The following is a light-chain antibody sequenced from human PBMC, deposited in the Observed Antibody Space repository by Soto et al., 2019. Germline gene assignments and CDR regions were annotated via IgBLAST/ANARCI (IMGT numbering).Light chain of an antibody. Sequence: QSVLTQSPSASAPLGASVNLTCTLSMGHTGYAIAWHQQQPEKGPQYLMKLNSDGSHSKGDGIPDRFSGSSSGPERYLTISSLQSEDEADYYCQTWGTGTVVFGGGTQLTVL. CDR1: MGHTGYA. CDR2: LNSDGSH. V-gene: IGLV4-69*01. J-gene: IGLJ2*01. CDR3: QTWGTGTVV.